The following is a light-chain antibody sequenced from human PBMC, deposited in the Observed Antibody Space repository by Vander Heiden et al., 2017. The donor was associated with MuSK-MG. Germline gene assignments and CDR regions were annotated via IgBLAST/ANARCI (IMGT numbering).Light chain of an antibody. CDR3: QQYADSPST. J-gene: IGKJ2*01. CDR1: QSVRSGS. Sequence: EIVFTQSPGPLSLSPGERAALSCGASQSVRSGSLAWYQQKRGQAPRLLIFGASNRATGIPDRFSGSGVGKDFTLSISGLEPEDFAVYYCQQYADSPSTFGQGTTLDIK. CDR2: GAS. V-gene: IGKV3-20*01.